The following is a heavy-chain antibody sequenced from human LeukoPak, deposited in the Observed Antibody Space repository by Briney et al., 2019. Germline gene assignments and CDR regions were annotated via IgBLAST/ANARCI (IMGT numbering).Heavy chain of an antibody. V-gene: IGHV3-48*03. J-gene: IGHJ3*02. CDR2: ISSSTSDT. CDR1: GFALSTYE. CDR3: ARDVSSSTRAFDI. Sequence: GGSLRLSCAASGFALSTYEMTWVRQAPGKGLEWVSFISSSTSDTFYADSVKGRFTIFRDTAKNSLYLQMNNLRGEDTAVYYCARDVSSSTRAFDIWGQGTMVAVS. D-gene: IGHD2-15*01.